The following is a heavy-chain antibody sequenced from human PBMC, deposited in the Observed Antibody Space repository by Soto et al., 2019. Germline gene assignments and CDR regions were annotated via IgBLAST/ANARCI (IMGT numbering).Heavy chain of an antibody. CDR1: GGTFSSYA. J-gene: IGHJ6*02. CDR3: VRPGDYYYYGMDV. D-gene: IGHD3-10*01. V-gene: IGHV1-69*13. CDR2: IIPIFGTA. Sequence: GASVKVSCKASGGTFSSYAISWVRQAPGQGLEWMGGIIPIFGTANYAQKFQGRVTITADESTSTAYMELSSLRSEDTAVYYCVRPGDYYYYGMDVWGQGTTVTVSS.